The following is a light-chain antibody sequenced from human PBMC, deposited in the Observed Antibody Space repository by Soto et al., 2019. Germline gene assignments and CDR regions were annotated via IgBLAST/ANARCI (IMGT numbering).Light chain of an antibody. Sequence: DIQLTQSPSFLSPSLGESVTITCRASQVISTSLAWYQVKPGIAPKLLIYAASTLESGVPSRFSATVSGTEFSLTITSLQPEDFATYYCQQNYRATPWTFGQGTKVDI. CDR1: QVISTS. J-gene: IGKJ1*01. CDR3: QQNYRATPWT. CDR2: AAS. V-gene: IGKV1-9*01.